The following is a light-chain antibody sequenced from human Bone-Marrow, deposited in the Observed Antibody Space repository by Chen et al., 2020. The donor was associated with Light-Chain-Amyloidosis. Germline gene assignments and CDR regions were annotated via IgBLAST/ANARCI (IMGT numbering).Light chain of an antibody. CDR3: NSYTTSSSPVV. CDR1: NSDVVGYNY. CDR2: DVS. V-gene: IGLV2-14*01. Sequence: QSALTQPASVSGSPGQSITISCTGTNSDVVGYNYVSWYQQHPGKAPNLIIYDVSHRPSGISNRFSGSESGNTSSLTVSGLQAEDEADYYCNSYTTSSSPVVFGGGTKLTVL. J-gene: IGLJ2*01.